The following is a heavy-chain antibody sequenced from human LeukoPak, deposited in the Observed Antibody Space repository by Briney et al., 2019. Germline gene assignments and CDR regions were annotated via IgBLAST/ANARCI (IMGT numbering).Heavy chain of an antibody. D-gene: IGHD2-2*01. Sequence: SETLSLTCAVYGGSFSGYYWSWIRQPPGKGLEWIGEINHSGSTNYNPSLKSRVTISVDTSKNQFSLKLSSVTAADTAVYYCARLPKRGIVVVPAANRRGNWFDPWGQGTLVTVSS. CDR2: INHSGST. V-gene: IGHV4-34*01. J-gene: IGHJ5*02. CDR1: GGSFSGYY. CDR3: ARLPKRGIVVVPAANRRGNWFDP.